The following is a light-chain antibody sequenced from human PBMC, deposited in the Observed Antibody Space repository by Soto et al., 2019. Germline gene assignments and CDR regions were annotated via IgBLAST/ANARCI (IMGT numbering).Light chain of an antibody. Sequence: ALTQPASVSGSPGQSITISCTGTSSDVGSYNLVSWYQHHPGKAPKLMIYEGTKRPSGVSNRFSASKSGNTASLTISGLQAEDEADYYCCSYAGSSASYVFGTGTKVTVL. CDR3: CSYAGSSASYV. V-gene: IGLV2-23*01. J-gene: IGLJ1*01. CDR2: EGT. CDR1: SSDVGSYNL.